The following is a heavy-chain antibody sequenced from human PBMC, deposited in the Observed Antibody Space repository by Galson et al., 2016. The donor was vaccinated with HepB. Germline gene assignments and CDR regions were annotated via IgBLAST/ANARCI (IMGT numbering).Heavy chain of an antibody. V-gene: IGHV3-21*04. D-gene: IGHD3-10*01. Sequence: SLRLSCAASGFPFSSYSMHWVRQAPRKGLEWVSSISSSSSYTNYADSVKGRFTISRDNAKNSLYLQMNSLRAEDTAVYYCARLLWFGGFPYGMDVWGQGTTVTVSS. J-gene: IGHJ6*02. CDR3: ARLLWFGGFPYGMDV. CDR1: GFPFSSYS. CDR2: ISSSSSYT.